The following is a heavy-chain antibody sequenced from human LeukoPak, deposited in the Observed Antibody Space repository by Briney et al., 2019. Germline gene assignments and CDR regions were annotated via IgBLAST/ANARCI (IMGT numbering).Heavy chain of an antibody. D-gene: IGHD2-2*01. Sequence: GGSLRLSXAASGFTFSGSAMHWVRQASGKGLEWVGRIRSKANSYATAYAASVKGRFTISRDDSKNTAYLQMNSLKTEDTAVYYCTTHSYQLNNDWGQGTLATVSS. V-gene: IGHV3-73*01. CDR2: IRSKANSYAT. CDR3: TTHSYQLNND. CDR1: GFTFSGSA. J-gene: IGHJ4*02.